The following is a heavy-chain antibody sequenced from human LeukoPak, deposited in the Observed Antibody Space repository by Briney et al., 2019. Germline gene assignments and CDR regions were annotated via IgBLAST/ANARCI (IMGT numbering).Heavy chain of an antibody. CDR3: AREGTIVVVPAAVAKAFDI. CDR2: IYTSGST. D-gene: IGHD2-2*01. CDR1: GGSFSGYY. J-gene: IGHJ3*02. V-gene: IGHV4-4*07. Sequence: SETLSLTCAVYGGSFSGYYWSWIRQPAGKGLEWIGRIYTSGSTNYNPSLKSRVTISVDTSKNQFSLKLSSVTAADTAVYYCAREGTIVVVPAAVAKAFDIWGQGTMVTVSS.